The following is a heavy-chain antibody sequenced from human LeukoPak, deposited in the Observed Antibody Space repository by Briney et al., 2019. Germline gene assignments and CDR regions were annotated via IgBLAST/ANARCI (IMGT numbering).Heavy chain of an antibody. CDR3: ARHLSSGYYYYYYMDV. Sequence: SETLSLTCTVSGGSISSSSYYWGWIRQPPGKGLEWIGSIYYSGSTYYNPSLKSRVTISVDTSKNQFSLKLSSVTAADTAVYYCARHLSSGYYYYYYMDVWGKGTTVTISS. J-gene: IGHJ6*03. D-gene: IGHD3-22*01. CDR2: IYYSGST. V-gene: IGHV4-39*01. CDR1: GGSISSSSYY.